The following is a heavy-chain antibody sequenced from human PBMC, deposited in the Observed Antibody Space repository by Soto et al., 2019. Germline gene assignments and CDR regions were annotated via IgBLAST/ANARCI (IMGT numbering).Heavy chain of an antibody. CDR2: INPNSGGT. J-gene: IGHJ5*02. CDR3: ARRPLEAVAYFNWFDP. Sequence: ASVKVSCKASGYTFTGYYMHWVRQAPGQGLEWMGWINPNSGGTNYAQKFQGWVTMTRDTSTSTAYMELRSLRSDDTAVYYCARRPLEAVAYFNWFDPWGQGTLVTVSS. D-gene: IGHD6-19*01. V-gene: IGHV1-2*04. CDR1: GYTFTGYY.